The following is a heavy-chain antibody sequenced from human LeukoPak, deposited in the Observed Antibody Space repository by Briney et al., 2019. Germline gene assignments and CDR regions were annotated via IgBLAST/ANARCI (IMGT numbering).Heavy chain of an antibody. Sequence: SETLSLTCTVSGGSISSYYWSWIRQPPGKGLEWIGYIYYSGSTNYNPSLKSRVTISVDTSKNQFSLKLSSVTAADTAVYYCYGRRGLFDYWGQGTLVTVSS. CDR2: IYYSGST. D-gene: IGHD4-17*01. CDR1: GGSISSYY. CDR3: YGRRGLFDY. J-gene: IGHJ4*02. V-gene: IGHV4-59*12.